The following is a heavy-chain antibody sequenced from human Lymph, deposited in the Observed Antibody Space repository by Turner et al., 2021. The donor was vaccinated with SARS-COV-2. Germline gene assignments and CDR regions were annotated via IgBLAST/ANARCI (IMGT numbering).Heavy chain of an antibody. J-gene: IGHJ5*02. CDR2: MNPNSGNT. V-gene: IGHV1-8*01. CDR3: ARGAQLTVWFDP. CDR1: GYTFTSYD. D-gene: IGHD3-9*01. Sequence: QVQQVQSGAEVLKPGASVKVSCKASGYTFTSYDINWVRQATGQGLEWMGWMNPNSGNTGYAQKFQGRVTMTRNTSISTGYMELSSLRSEDTAVYYCARGAQLTVWFDPWGQGTLVTVSS.